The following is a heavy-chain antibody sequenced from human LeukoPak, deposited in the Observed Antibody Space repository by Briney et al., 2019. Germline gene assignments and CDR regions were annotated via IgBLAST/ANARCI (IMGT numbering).Heavy chain of an antibody. Sequence: ASVKVSCKASGYTFTGYYMHWVRQAPGQGLEWMGWINPSGGSTSYAQKFQGRVTMTRDTSTSTVYMELSSLRSEDTAVYYCARGGSSDAFDIWGQGTMVTVSS. V-gene: IGHV1-46*01. D-gene: IGHD1-26*01. CDR2: INPSGGST. CDR3: ARGGSSDAFDI. J-gene: IGHJ3*02. CDR1: GYTFTGYY.